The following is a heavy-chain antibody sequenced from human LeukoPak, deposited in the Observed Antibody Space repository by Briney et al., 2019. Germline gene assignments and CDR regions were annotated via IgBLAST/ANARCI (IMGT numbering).Heavy chain of an antibody. CDR1: GYTFTGYY. D-gene: IGHD3-10*01. CDR2: INPNSGGT. J-gene: IGHJ5*02. CDR3: ARDRITMVRGEAVDP. V-gene: IGHV1-2*02. Sequence: ASVKVSCKASGYTFTGYYMHWVRQAPGQGLEWMGWINPNSGGTNYAQKFQGRVTMTTDTSTSTAYMELRSLRSDDTAVYYCARDRITMVRGEAVDPWGQGTLVTVSS.